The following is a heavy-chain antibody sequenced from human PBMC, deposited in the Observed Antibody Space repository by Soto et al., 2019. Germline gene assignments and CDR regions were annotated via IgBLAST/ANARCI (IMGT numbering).Heavy chain of an antibody. CDR2: LLDDGSK. CDR3: AKEGTWLYNAFDI. D-gene: IGHD3-10*01. V-gene: IGHV3-30*18. Sequence: QVELVESGGGVVRPGRSLRLSCAASRFPFSYYAMHWVRQAPGKGLEFVAVLLDDGSKYYADSVKGRFTISKDNSMKTVDLEMSSLRPEDTALYYCAKEGTWLYNAFDIWGQGTMVTVS. J-gene: IGHJ3*02. CDR1: RFPFSYYA.